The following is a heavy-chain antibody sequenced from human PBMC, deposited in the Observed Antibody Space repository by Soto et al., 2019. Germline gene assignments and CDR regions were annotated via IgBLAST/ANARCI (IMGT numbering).Heavy chain of an antibody. D-gene: IGHD3-22*01. Sequence: SGPTLVNPTQTLTLTCAFSGFSLSTRRVGVGWIRQLPGKALEWLALIYWDDDNRFSPSLKSRLSISKDTSKDQVVLTMTNMDPVDTATYYCARDSSGYYGFDYWGQGILVTVSS. J-gene: IGHJ4*02. CDR3: ARDSSGYYGFDY. V-gene: IGHV2-5*02. CDR2: IYWDDDN. CDR1: GFSLSTRRVG.